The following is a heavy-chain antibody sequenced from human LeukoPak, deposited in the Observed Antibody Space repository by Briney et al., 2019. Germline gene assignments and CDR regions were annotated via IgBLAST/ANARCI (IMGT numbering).Heavy chain of an antibody. CDR2: INPSGGST. V-gene: IGHV1-46*01. D-gene: IGHD1-26*01. CDR1: GYTFTSYY. J-gene: IGHJ4*02. Sequence: ASVKVSCKASGYTFTSYYMHWVRQAPGQGLEWMGIINPSGGSTSYAQKFQGRVTMTRDTSTSTVYMELSSLRSEDTAVYYCARDWEGGSYYTGFDSWGQGTLVTVSS. CDR3: ARDWEGGSYYTGFDS.